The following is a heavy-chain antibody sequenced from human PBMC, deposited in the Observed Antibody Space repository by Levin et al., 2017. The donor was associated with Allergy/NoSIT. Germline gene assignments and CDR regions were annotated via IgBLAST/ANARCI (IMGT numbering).Heavy chain of an antibody. CDR1: GFTFSSYW. CDR3: ARVGFVDGNFDY. CDR2: IKQDGSEK. J-gene: IGHJ4*02. D-gene: IGHD3-16*01. Sequence: ASVKVSCAASGFTFSSYWMSWVRQAPGKGLEWVANIKQDGSEKYYVDSVKGRFTISRDNAKNSLYLQMNSLRAEDTAVYYCARVGFVDGNFDYWGQGTLVTVSS. V-gene: IGHV3-7*01.